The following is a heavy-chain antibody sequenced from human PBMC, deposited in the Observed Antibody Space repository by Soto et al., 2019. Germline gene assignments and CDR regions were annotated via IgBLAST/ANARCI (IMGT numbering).Heavy chain of an antibody. CDR2: IYSNGDT. CDR3: ARRGGSPSGYYYYAMDV. CDR1: GGSISSGGYY. D-gene: IGHD6-6*01. V-gene: IGHV4-31*03. J-gene: IGHJ6*02. Sequence: PSETLSLTCTVSGGSISSGGYYWSWIRQHPGKGLEWIGYIYSNGDTYYNPSLKSRVTISIDTSKNQFSLNLTSVTAADTAVYYCARRGGSPSGYYYYAMDVWGQGTTVTVSS.